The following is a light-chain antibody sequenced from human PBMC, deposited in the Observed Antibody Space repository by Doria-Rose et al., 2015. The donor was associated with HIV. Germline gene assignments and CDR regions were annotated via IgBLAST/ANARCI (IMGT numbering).Light chain of an antibody. Sequence: TQSPGTLSLSPGERAILSCRASQSFSSTYLAWYQQKPGQAPSLLIYDGSTRATGIPDRFSASGSGTDSTLTINRPEPEDFALYYCHQYGTSWTFGQGAKVEI. V-gene: IGKV3-20*01. J-gene: IGKJ1*01. CDR1: QSFSSTY. CDR2: DGS. CDR3: HQYGTSWT.